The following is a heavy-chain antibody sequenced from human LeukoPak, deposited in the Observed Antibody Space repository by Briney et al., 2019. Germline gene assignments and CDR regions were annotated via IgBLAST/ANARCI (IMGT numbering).Heavy chain of an antibody. V-gene: IGHV3-7*01. CDR2: IKQDGSEK. Sequence: GGSLRLSCAASGFTFSTYWMTWVRQAPGKGLEWVANIKQDGSEKYYVDSVKGRFTISRDNAKNSLYLQMNSLRAEDTAVYYCARGRIAVAGTYIPSNWGPQLYYMDVWGKGATVTVSS. D-gene: IGHD6-19*01. CDR1: GFTFSTYW. J-gene: IGHJ6*03. CDR3: ARGRIAVAGTYIPSNWGPQLYYMDV.